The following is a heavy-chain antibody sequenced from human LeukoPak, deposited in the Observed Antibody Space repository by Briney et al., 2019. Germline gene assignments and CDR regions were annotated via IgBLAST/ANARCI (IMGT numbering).Heavy chain of an antibody. CDR3: AKRYYDFPLDY. V-gene: IGHV3-23*01. Sequence: GGSLRLSCAASGFXFSIYAINWVRQAPGKGLEWVSSISANGGETHYADSVKGRFTISRDNSKNTLYLQINNPRVEDTAVYYCAKRYYDFPLDYWGQGTLVTVSS. CDR1: GFXFSIYA. CDR2: ISANGGET. J-gene: IGHJ4*02. D-gene: IGHD3-3*01.